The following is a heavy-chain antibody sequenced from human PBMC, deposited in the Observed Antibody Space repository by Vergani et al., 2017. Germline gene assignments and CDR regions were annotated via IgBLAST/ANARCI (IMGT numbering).Heavy chain of an antibody. CDR1: GFTFSTYA. Sequence: ELQLLQSGGGLVQPGGSLRLSCEASGFTFSTYAMNWVRQAPGKGLEWVSAISGSGRNPYYADSVKGRFTISRDNSKNTLYLQMNSLRAEDTAVYYCARVAAEVQLERRDPFFDYWGQGTLVTVSS. V-gene: IGHV3-23*01. CDR3: ARVAAEVQLERRDPFFDY. J-gene: IGHJ4*02. D-gene: IGHD1-1*01. CDR2: ISGSGRNP.